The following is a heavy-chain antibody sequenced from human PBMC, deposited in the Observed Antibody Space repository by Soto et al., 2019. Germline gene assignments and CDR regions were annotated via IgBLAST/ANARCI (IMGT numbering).Heavy chain of an antibody. D-gene: IGHD6-19*01. J-gene: IGHJ1*01. V-gene: IGHV1-8*01. CDR1: VYSFTSYD. CDR3: ARGEEWLVQN. Sequence: GXSVKVSCKASVYSFTSYDINWVRQATGQGLEWMGWMNPNSGNTGYAQKFQGRVTMTRNTSISTAYMELSSLRSEDTAVYYCARGEEWLVQNWGQGSLVTVSS. CDR2: MNPNSGNT.